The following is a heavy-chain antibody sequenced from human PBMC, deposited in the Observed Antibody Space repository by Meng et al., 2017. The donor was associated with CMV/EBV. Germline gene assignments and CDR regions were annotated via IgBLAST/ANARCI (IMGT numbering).Heavy chain of an antibody. CDR2: IYYSGST. J-gene: IGHJ4*02. CDR3: ARVASGSYRAFDY. CDR1: GGSISSGSYY. V-gene: IGHV4-39*07. D-gene: IGHD1-26*01. Sequence: QLQLQESGPGLVKPSETLSLTCTVSGGSISSGSYYWGWIRQPPGKGLEWIGSIYYSGSTYYNPSLKSRVTISVDTSKNQFSLKLSSVTAADTAVYYCARVASGSYRAFDYWGQGTLVTVSS.